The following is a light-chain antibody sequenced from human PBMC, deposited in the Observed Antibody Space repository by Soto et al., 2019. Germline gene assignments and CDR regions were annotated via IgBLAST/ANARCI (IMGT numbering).Light chain of an antibody. V-gene: IGKV3-20*01. CDR2: SVS. Sequence: EVVLTQSPGTLSLSPGEGATLSCRASQSVRGNSLAWYQQKPGQAPRLLIYSVSSRATGIPDRFSGSGSGKDFTLTISRLEPEDFAVYYCQQYGALPVPVGPGITVDIK. CDR3: QQYGALPVP. J-gene: IGKJ3*01. CDR1: QSVRGNS.